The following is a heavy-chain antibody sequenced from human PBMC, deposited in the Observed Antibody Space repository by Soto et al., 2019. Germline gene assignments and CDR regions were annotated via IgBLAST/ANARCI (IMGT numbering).Heavy chain of an antibody. D-gene: IGHD6-13*01. CDR3: ARLAAAGTDAFDI. CDR1: GYSFTSYW. CDR2: IYPGDSDT. V-gene: IGHV5-51*01. J-gene: IGHJ3*02. Sequence: AESLKISCKGSGYSFTSYWIGWVRQMPGKGLEWMGVIYPGDSDTRYSPSFQGQVTISADKSISTAYLQWSSLKASDTAMYYCARLAAAGTDAFDIWGQGTMVTVSS.